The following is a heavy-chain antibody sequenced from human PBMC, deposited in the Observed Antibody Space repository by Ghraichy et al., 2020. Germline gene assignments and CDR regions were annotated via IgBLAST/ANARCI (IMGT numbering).Heavy chain of an antibody. CDR2: IYYSGST. J-gene: IGHJ3*02. D-gene: IGHD3-10*02. Sequence: SETLSLTCTVSGGSISSYYWSWIRQPPGKGLEWIGYIYYSGSTNYNPSLKSRVTISVDTSKNQFSLKLSSVTAADTAVYYCARVRRQVKLFGESLRDAFDIWGQGTMVTVSS. CDR3: ARVRRQVKLFGESLRDAFDI. CDR1: GGSISSYY. V-gene: IGHV4-59*01.